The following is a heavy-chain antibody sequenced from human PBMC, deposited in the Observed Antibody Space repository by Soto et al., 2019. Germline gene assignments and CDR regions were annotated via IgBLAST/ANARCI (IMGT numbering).Heavy chain of an antibody. Sequence: GGSLRLSCAASGFTFSSYGMHWVRQAPGKGLEWVAVIWYDGSNKYYADSVKGRFTISRDNSKNTLYLQMNSLRAEDTAVYYCARDQFYCSGGSCYAEYLQHWGQGTLVTVSS. J-gene: IGHJ1*01. CDR1: GFTFSSYG. CDR2: IWYDGSNK. D-gene: IGHD2-15*01. V-gene: IGHV3-33*01. CDR3: ARDQFYCSGGSCYAEYLQH.